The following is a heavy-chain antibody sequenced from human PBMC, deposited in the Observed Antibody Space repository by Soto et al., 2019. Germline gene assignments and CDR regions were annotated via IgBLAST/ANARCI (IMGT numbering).Heavy chain of an antibody. J-gene: IGHJ4*02. D-gene: IGHD3-22*01. CDR1: GDSITSYW. V-gene: IGHV5-51*01. CDR3: TRPYYESGGYYSGSQIAY. Sequence: PGESLNVSCKGAGDSITSYWSGWVRPIPGKGLEWMGIIYPGDSDTRYSPAFRGQVTISADNSISTAYLQWSSLKASDTAMYYCTRPYYESGGYYSGSQIAYWGQGTLVTVSS. CDR2: IYPGDSDT.